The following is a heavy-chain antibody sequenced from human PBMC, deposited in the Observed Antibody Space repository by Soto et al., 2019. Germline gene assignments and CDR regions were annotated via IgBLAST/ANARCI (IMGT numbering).Heavy chain of an antibody. CDR1: GGSISSGDYY. J-gene: IGHJ5*02. V-gene: IGHV4-30-4*01. D-gene: IGHD5-18*01. Sequence: SETLSLTCSVSGGSISSGDYYWSWIRQPPGKGLEWIGYIYYSGSTYYNPSLKSRVTISVDTSKNQFSLKLSSVTAADTAVYYCARGRADTATNWFDPWGQGTLVTVSS. CDR2: IYYSGST. CDR3: ARGRADTATNWFDP.